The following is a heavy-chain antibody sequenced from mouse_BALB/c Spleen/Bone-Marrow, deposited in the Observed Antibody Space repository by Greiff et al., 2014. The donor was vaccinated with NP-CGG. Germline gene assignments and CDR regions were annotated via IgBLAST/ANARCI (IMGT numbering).Heavy chain of an antibody. V-gene: IGHV2-6-2*01. D-gene: IGHD2-3*01. Sequence: QVQLKESGPDLVAPSQSLSITCTVSGFSLTSYGVHWVRQPPGKGLEWLVVIWSGGSTTYNSALKSRLSISKDNSKSQVFLKMNSLQTDDTAMYYCARHDNDGYYLAYWGQGTLVTVSA. CDR1: GFSLTSYG. J-gene: IGHJ3*01. CDR2: IWSGGST. CDR3: ARHDNDGYYLAY.